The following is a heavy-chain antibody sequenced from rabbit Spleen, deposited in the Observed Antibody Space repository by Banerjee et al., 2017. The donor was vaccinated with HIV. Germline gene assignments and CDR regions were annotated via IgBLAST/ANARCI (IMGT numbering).Heavy chain of an antibody. CDR3: ARDSAGREDFNL. CDR1: GLDFSGDYY. D-gene: IGHD4-2*01. CDR2: IYAGSSGST. Sequence: QQQLEESGGGLVKPGGTLTLTCKASGLDFSGDYYMCWVRQAPGKGLEVIACIYAGSSGSTYYASWAKGRFTISKSSSTTVTLQMTSLTAADTASYFCARDSAGREDFNLWGQGTLVTVS. V-gene: IGHV1S45*01. J-gene: IGHJ4*01.